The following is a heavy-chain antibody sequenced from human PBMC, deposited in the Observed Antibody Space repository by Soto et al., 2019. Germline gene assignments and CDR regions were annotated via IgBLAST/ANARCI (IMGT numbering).Heavy chain of an antibody. CDR1: GGSISSSSYY. Sequence: QLQLQESGPGLVKPSETLSLTCTVSGGSISSSSYYWGWIRQPPGKGLEWIGSIYYSGSTYYNPSLKRRVTISVDTSKNQFSLKLSSGTAADTAVYYCARHSNPYDILTGCKVGFDYWGQGTLVTVSS. CDR3: ARHSNPYDILTGCKVGFDY. CDR2: IYYSGST. J-gene: IGHJ4*02. V-gene: IGHV4-39*01. D-gene: IGHD3-9*01.